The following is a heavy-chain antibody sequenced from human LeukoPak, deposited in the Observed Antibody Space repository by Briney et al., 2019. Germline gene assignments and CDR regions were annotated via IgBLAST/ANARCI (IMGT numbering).Heavy chain of an antibody. CDR3: ARQETSIYNGAFDI. CDR1: GFIFDDYA. CDR2: ITWGRDNL. J-gene: IGHJ3*02. V-gene: IGHV3-9*01. Sequence: GGSLRLSCAVSGFIFDDYAMHWVRQAPGKGLEWVSGITWGRDNLAYAASVKGRFTISRDNAKNSLYLQMNSLRADDTAVYHCARQETSIYNGAFDIWGQGTMVTVSS. D-gene: IGHD1-1*01.